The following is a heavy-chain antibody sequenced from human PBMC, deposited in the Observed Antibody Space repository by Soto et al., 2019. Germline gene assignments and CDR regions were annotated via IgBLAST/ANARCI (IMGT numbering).Heavy chain of an antibody. CDR1: GFTFSGYT. V-gene: IGHV3-43*01. D-gene: IGHD4-17*01. CDR3: VKDMAYGGNSGPFDC. Sequence: DVQLVESGGGVVQPGGSLRLSCAASGFTFSGYTMHWVRQAPGKGLEWVSLINWDSGGTYYADSVRGRFTISRDNSKNSLYLQMNSLRNEDTALYYCVKDMAYGGNSGPFDCWGQGTLATVSS. J-gene: IGHJ4*02. CDR2: INWDSGGT.